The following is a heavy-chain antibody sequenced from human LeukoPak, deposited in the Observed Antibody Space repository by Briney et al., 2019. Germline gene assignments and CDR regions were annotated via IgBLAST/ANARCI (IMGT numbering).Heavy chain of an antibody. D-gene: IGHD3-22*01. Sequence: PGGSLSLSCAASGFTFRNYEMNWVRQAPGKGLEWLSYISSGGGATYYADSLKGRFTISRDNAKNSLYLQMNSLRTEDTAVYYCARNAYYHDDSGYYYDYWGLGTLVTISS. J-gene: IGHJ4*02. CDR2: ISSGGGAT. CDR3: ARNAYYHDDSGYYYDY. CDR1: GFTFRNYE. V-gene: IGHV3-48*03.